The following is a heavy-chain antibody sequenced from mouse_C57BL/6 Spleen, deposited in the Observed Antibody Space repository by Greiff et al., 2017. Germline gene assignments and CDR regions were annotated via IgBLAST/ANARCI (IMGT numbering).Heavy chain of an antibody. D-gene: IGHD2-13*01. CDR3: ARRDGDYDY. CDR2: INPYNGGT. CDR1: GYTFTDYY. V-gene: IGHV1-19*01. J-gene: IGHJ2*01. Sequence: VQLQQSGPVLVKPGASVKMSCKASGYTFTDYYMNWVKQSHGKSLEWIGVINPYNGGTSYNQKFKGKATLTVDKSSSTAYVELNSLTSEDSAVYYCARRDGDYDYWGQGTTLTVSS.